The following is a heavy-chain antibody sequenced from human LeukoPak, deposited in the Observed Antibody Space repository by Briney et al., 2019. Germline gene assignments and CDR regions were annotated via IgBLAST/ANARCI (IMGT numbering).Heavy chain of an antibody. J-gene: IGHJ3*02. D-gene: IGHD6-13*01. V-gene: IGHV3-30*04. CDR3: ARDQVAAAGTGAFDI. CDR1: GFTFSSYA. Sequence: WGSLRLSCAASGFTFSSYAMHWVRQAPGKGLEWVAVISYDGSNKYYADSVKGRFTISRDNAKNSLYLQMNSLRAEDTALYYCARDQVAAAGTGAFDIWGQGTMVTVSS. CDR2: ISYDGSNK.